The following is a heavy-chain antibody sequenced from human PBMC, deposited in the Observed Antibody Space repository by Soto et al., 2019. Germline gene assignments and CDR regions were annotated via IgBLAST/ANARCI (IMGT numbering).Heavy chain of an antibody. V-gene: IGHV1-18*04. J-gene: IGHJ3*01. D-gene: IGHD2-2*01. CDR2: ISAYNGNT. Sequence: SVMVSCKHFGYTFSCYTISWVRQAPGQGLECMGWISAYNGNTRHAQKVQDRVIMTTDTCSSAAYMELKSLRSDDTAVYYCARHITAPDQIVVLPAPF. CDR1: GYTFSCYT. CDR3: ARHITAPDQIVVLPAPF.